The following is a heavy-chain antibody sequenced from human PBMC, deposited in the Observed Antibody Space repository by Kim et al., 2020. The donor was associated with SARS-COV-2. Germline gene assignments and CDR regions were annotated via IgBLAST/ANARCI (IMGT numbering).Heavy chain of an antibody. D-gene: IGHD1-20*01. Sequence: GGSLRLSCVASGITSSSYWLTWVRQAPGKGLEWVANIKRDGGDRYYADSVKGRFTISRDNAKSSVFLQMNSLRTEDTAVYYCGISGIWGQGTLVTVSS. CDR1: GITSSSYW. CDR3: GISGI. V-gene: IGHV3-7*03. J-gene: IGHJ4*02. CDR2: IKRDGGDR.